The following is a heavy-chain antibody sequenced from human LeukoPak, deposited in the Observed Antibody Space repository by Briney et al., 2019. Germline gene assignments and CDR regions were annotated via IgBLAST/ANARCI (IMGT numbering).Heavy chain of an antibody. CDR1: GFTFDDYG. J-gene: IGHJ4*02. Sequence: QPGGSLRLSCAASGFTFDDYGMSWVRQAPGKGLEWVSGISWNSGSKGYAGSVKGRFTISRDNAKNSLYLQMNSLRSEDTALYYCAKDSIRIVVAGTIDYWGQGTLVTVSS. CDR3: AKDSIRIVVAGTIDY. D-gene: IGHD6-19*01. CDR2: ISWNSGSK. V-gene: IGHV3-9*01.